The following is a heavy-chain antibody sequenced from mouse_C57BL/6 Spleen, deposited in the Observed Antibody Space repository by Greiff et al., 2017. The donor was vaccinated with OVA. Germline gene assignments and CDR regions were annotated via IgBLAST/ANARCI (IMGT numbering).Heavy chain of an antibody. Sequence: VQLQQSGPGLVQPSQSLSIPCTVSGFSLTSYGVHWVRQSPGKGLEWLGVIWRGGSTDYNAAFMSRLSITKDNSKSQVFFKMNSLQADDTAIYYCAKKGWVAPYAMDYWGQGTSVTVSS. V-gene: IGHV2-5*01. CDR3: AKKGWVAPYAMDY. D-gene: IGHD1-1*02. J-gene: IGHJ4*01. CDR1: GFSLTSYG. CDR2: IWRGGST.